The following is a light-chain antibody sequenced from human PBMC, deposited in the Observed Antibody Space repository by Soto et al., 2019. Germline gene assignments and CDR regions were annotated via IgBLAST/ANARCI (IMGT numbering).Light chain of an antibody. Sequence: EIVLTQSPGTLSLSPGERATLSCRASQSVSSSYLAWYQQKPGQAPRLLIYDASSRATGIPDRFSGSGSGTDFTLTICRLEPEDFAVYYCQQYGSSPLTCGGGTKVEIK. J-gene: IGKJ4*01. CDR3: QQYGSSPLT. V-gene: IGKV3-20*01. CDR1: QSVSSSY. CDR2: DAS.